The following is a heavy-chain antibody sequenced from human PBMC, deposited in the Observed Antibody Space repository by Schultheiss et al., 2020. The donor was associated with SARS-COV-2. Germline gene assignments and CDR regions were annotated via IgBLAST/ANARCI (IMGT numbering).Heavy chain of an antibody. CDR1: GFTVSSNY. J-gene: IGHJ6*03. CDR2: ISSSGSTI. V-gene: IGHV3-11*01. Sequence: GGSLRLSCAASGFTVSSNYMSWVRQAPGKGLEWVSYISSSGSTIYYADSVKGRFTISRDNAKNSLYLQMNSLRAEDTAVYYCAKAYCGGDCYWDYYYYYYMDVWGKGTTVTVSS. CDR3: AKAYCGGDCYWDYYYYYYMDV. D-gene: IGHD2-21*01.